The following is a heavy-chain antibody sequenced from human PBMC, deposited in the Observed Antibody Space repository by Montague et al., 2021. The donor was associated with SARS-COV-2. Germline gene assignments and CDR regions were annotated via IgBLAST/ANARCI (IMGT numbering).Heavy chain of an antibody. J-gene: IGHJ6*03. CDR2: INHSGST. Sequence: SETLSLTCAVYGVSFSGYYWSWIRQPPGKGLEWIGEINHSGSTNYNPSLKSRVTISMDTSKNQFSLKLSSVTAADTAVYYCARGVRQLGVRYYYYYIDVWDKGTPVTVSS. CDR3: ARGVRQLGVRYYYYYIDV. CDR1: GVSFSGYY. V-gene: IGHV4-34*01. D-gene: IGHD6-6*01.